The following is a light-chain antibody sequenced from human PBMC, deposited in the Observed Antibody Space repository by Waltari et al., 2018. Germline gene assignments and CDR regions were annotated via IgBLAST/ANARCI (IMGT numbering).Light chain of an antibody. CDR3: RSYAGTDSWV. CDR1: SDDVGGYNL. CDR2: EVT. J-gene: IGLJ3*02. Sequence: QSALTQPASMSGSPGPSVNISCTGTSDDVGGYNLVSWYQQHPGKAPKLIIFEVTKPPSGVSNRFSVSMSGNTASLTLSGLQPEDEAAYYCRSYAGTDSWVFGGGTKVTVL. V-gene: IGLV2-23*02.